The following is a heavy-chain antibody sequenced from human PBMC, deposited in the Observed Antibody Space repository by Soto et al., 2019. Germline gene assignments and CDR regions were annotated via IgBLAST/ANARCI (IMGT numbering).Heavy chain of an antibody. D-gene: IGHD2-15*01. Sequence: ASVKVSCKASGGTFSSYAISWLRQAPGQGLEWMGGIIPIFGTANYAQKFQGRVTITADESTSTAYMELSSLRSEDTAVYYCARKGYCSGGSCLSFDPWGQGTLVTVSS. CDR1: GGTFSSYA. V-gene: IGHV1-69*13. J-gene: IGHJ5*02. CDR3: ARKGYCSGGSCLSFDP. CDR2: IIPIFGTA.